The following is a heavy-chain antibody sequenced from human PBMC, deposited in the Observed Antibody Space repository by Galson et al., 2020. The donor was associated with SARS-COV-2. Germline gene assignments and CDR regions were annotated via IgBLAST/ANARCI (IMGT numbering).Heavy chain of an antibody. D-gene: IGHD5-18*01. Sequence: SETLSLTCTVSGGSISSYYWSWIRQPPGKGLEWNGYIYYSGRTNYNPSLTSRVTISVDTSKNQFSLKLSSVTAADTAVYYCARRPGYSYGYYYVMDVWGQGTTVTVSS. V-gene: IGHV4-59*13. CDR1: GGSISSYY. CDR3: ARRPGYSYGYYYVMDV. CDR2: IYYSGRT. J-gene: IGHJ6*01.